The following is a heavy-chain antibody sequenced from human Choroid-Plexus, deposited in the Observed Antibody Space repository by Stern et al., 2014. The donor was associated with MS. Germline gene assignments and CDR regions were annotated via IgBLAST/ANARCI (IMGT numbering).Heavy chain of an antibody. V-gene: IGHV3-30*18. CDR1: GFTFGSWA. J-gene: IGHJ5*02. Sequence: VQLVESGGGVVKPGRPLRLSCVASGFTFGSWAMHWVRQAPGKGLEWVAGVSYDGSNKYYADSVKGRFTISRDNSQNTLYMQMSSLRPEDTAVYYCAKDRQYLTYFFDHWGQGSLVTVSS. D-gene: IGHD2/OR15-2a*01. CDR3: AKDRQYLTYFFDH. CDR2: VSYDGSNK.